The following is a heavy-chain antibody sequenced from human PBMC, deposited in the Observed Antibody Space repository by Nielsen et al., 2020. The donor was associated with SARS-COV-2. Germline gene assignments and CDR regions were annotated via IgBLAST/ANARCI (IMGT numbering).Heavy chain of an antibody. V-gene: IGHV3-9*01. CDR2: ISRNSGSI. CDR3: ASWYTDREGI. J-gene: IGHJ3*02. D-gene: IGHD6-13*01. Sequence: SLKISCAASGFTFDDYAMHWVRQAPGKGLEWVSGISRNSGSIGYADSVKGRFTISRDNAKNSLYLQMNSLRAEYTALYYCASWYTDREGIWGQGTMVTVSS. CDR1: GFTFDDYA.